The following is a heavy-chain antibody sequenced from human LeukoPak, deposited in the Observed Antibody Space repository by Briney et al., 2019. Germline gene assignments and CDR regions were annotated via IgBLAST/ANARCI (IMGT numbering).Heavy chain of an antibody. CDR2: ISSSSSYI. D-gene: IGHD6-13*01. CDR3: AREKLYSSSWHYRDV. CDR1: GFTFSSYS. V-gene: IGHV3-21*01. Sequence: PGGSLRLSCAASGFTFSSYSMNWVRQAPGKGLEWVSSISSSSSYIYYADSVKGRFTISRDNAKNSLYLQMNSLRAEDTAVYYCAREKLYSSSWHYRDVGEKGPTATVPS. J-gene: IGHJ6*03.